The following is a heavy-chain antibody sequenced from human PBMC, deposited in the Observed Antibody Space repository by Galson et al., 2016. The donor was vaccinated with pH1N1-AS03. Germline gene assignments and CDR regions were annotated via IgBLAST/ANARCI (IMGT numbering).Heavy chain of an antibody. V-gene: IGHV3-33*07. CDR3: ARVDSSTYSDGWVPFDY. CDR2: IWHDGSEK. D-gene: IGHD5-24*01. J-gene: IGHJ4*02. CDR1: GLSVAKNY. Sequence: SLRLSCAVSGLSVAKNYMSWVRQAPGKGLEWVAVIWHDGSEKYYADSVKGRFTISRDNSKNTLYLQMNSLRAEDTAVYYCARVDSSTYSDGWVPFDYWGQGTLVTVSS.